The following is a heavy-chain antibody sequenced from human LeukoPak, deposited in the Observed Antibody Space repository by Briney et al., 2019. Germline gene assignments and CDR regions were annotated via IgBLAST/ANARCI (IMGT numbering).Heavy chain of an antibody. CDR2: IRSKANSYAT. V-gene: IGHV3-73*01. CDR1: GFTFSGSA. CDR3: TSGGMYYYYYMDV. Sequence: GGSLRLSCAASGFTFSGSAMHWVRQASGKGLEWVGRIRSKANSYATTYAASVKGRFTISRDDSKNTAYLQMNSLKTDDTAVYYCTSGGMYYYYYMDVWGKGTTVTVSS. J-gene: IGHJ6*03.